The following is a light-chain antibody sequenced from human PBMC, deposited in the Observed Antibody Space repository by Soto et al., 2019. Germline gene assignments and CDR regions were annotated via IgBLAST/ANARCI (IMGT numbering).Light chain of an antibody. Sequence: QSVLTQAASVSESPGQSISLSCGGTSTDVGSHNYVSWYQQHPGKAPKLIIFEVNNRPSGVSNRFSGSKSGNTASLTISGLQAEDEADYYCSSYTNSSPVFGGGTKLTVL. CDR2: EVN. CDR1: STDVGSHNY. CDR3: SSYTNSSPV. J-gene: IGLJ2*01. V-gene: IGLV2-14*01.